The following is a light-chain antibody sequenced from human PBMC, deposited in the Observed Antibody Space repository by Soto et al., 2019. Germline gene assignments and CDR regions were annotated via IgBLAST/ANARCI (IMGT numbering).Light chain of an antibody. CDR1: QDISKY. V-gene: IGKV1-33*01. CDR3: QQYDNRPYT. CDR2: DAS. Sequence: DIKMTQSPYSLSASVGERVTITCQASQDISKYLNWLQQKPGKAPKLLIYDASNLETGVPSRFSGSGSGTDFVFTISSLQPDDIATYYCQQYDNRPYTFGQGTKLEIK. J-gene: IGKJ2*01.